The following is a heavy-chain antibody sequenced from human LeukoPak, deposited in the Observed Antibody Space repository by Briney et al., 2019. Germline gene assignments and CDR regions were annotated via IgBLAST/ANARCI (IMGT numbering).Heavy chain of an antibody. D-gene: IGHD3-22*01. V-gene: IGHV4-59*01. J-gene: IGHJ4*02. CDR2: IYYSGST. Sequence: PSETLSLTCTVSGGSISSYYWSWIRQPPGKGLEWIGHIYYSGSTNYNPSPKSRVTISVDTSKNQFSLKLSSVTAADTAVYYCARVGSGYYGGDYWGQGTLVTVSS. CDR3: ARVGSGYYGGDY. CDR1: GGSISSYY.